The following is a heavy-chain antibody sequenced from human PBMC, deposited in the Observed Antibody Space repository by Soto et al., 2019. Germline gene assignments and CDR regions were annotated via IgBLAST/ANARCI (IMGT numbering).Heavy chain of an antibody. D-gene: IGHD3-3*01. Sequence: SETLSLTCAVYGGSFSGYYWNWIRQPPGKGLEWIGEIDHSGYTNYNPSLKSRVTISVDTSKNQFSLRLTSVTAADTAVYYCARVRAWSDPWGKGTLVTVSS. J-gene: IGHJ5*02. CDR1: GGSFSGYY. CDR2: IDHSGYT. V-gene: IGHV4-34*01. CDR3: ARVRAWSDP.